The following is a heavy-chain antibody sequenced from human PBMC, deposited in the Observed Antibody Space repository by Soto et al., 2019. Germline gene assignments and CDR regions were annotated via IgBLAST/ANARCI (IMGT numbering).Heavy chain of an antibody. J-gene: IGHJ3*02. CDR1: GFTFSRYA. Sequence: PGGALRVSCAASGFTFSRYAMSWVRQAPGKGLEWVSAISGSGGSTYYADSVKGRFTISRDNSKNTLYLQMNNLRAEDTAVYYCAKVSQGPLYDYVWGSFPPGRAFDIWGQGTMVTVSS. V-gene: IGHV3-23*01. D-gene: IGHD3-16*01. CDR3: AKVSQGPLYDYVWGSFPPGRAFDI. CDR2: ISGSGGST.